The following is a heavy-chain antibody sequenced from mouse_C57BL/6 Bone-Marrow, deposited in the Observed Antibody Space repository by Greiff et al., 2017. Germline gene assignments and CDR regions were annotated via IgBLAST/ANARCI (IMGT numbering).Heavy chain of an antibody. CDR1: GYTFTSYW. V-gene: IGHV1-55*01. CDR2: IYPGSGGT. D-gene: IGHD2-3*01. Sequence: QVQLQQPGAELVKPGASVKMSCKASGYTFTSYWITWVKQRPGQGLEWIGDIYPGSGGTNYNEKFKSKATLTVDPASSAAYMPLSSLTSEDSAVYYCARGWLLFDYWGQGTTLTVSA. CDR3: ARGWLLFDY. J-gene: IGHJ2*01.